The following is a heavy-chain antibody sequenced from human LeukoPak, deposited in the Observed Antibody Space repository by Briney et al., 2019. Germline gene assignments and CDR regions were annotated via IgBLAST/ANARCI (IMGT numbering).Heavy chain of an antibody. CDR1: GFTFSDYY. J-gene: IGHJ3*01. D-gene: IGHD3-22*01. CDR3: ARTIYYYESTSYFSDAFDV. CDR2: ISSSGSTI. Sequence: GGSLRLSCAASGFTFSDYYMSWIRQAPGKGLEWVSYISSSGSTIYYADSVEGRFTISRDNAKNSLYLQMNSLRAEDTAVYYCARTIYYYESTSYFSDAFDVWGQGTMVTVSS. V-gene: IGHV3-11*04.